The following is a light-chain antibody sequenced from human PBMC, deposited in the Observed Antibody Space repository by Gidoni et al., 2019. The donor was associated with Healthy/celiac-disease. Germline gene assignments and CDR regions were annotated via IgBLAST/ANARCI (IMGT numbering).Light chain of an antibody. CDR1: QSVSSY. CDR2: DAS. J-gene: IGKJ5*01. CDR3: QQRSNWI. Sequence: VLTQSPATLSLSPGERATLSCRASQSVSSYLAWYQQKPGQAPRLRIYDASNRATGIPARFSGSGSGTDFTLTISSLEPEDFAVYYCQQRSNWIFGQGTRLEIK. V-gene: IGKV3-11*01.